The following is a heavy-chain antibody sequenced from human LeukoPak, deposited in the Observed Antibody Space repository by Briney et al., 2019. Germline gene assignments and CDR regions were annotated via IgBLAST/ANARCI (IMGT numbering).Heavy chain of an antibody. CDR3: AGTSVETVVVVGLNWFDP. J-gene: IGHJ5*02. D-gene: IGHD2-15*01. CDR2: IHYSGST. V-gene: IGHV4-59*08. Sequence: SETLSLTCAVYGGSFSGYYWSWIRQPPGKGLEWIRCIHYSGSTNYNPSLKSRVTISVDTSKNQFSLKLSSVTAADTAVYYCAGTSVETVVVVGLNWFDPWGQGTLVTVSS. CDR1: GGSFSGYY.